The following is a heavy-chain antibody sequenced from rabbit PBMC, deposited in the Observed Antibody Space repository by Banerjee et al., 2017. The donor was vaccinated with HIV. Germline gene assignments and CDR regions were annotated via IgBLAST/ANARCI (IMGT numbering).Heavy chain of an antibody. Sequence: QEQLVESGGGLVQPGGSLKLSCKASGIAFSPFAISWVRQAPGKGLEWIAYIYPHGGSADYASWVNGRFTLSLDNAQNTAFLQMTSLTDADTATYFCARDAGSNYYMGYFNLWGQGTLVTVS. CDR2: IYPHGGSA. J-gene: IGHJ4*01. V-gene: IGHV1S47*01. CDR3: ARDAGSNYYMGYFNL. CDR1: GIAFSPFA. D-gene: IGHD8-1*01.